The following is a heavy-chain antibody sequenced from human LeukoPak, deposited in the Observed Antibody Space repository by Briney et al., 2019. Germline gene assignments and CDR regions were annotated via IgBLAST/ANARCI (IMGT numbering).Heavy chain of an antibody. CDR3: AREHYCTNGVCWAFDP. V-gene: IGHV4-39*07. J-gene: IGHJ5*02. CDR2: IYYTGST. D-gene: IGHD2-8*01. Sequence: PSETLSLTCTVSGGSISSSDYYWGWIRQPPGKGLEWIGNIYYTGSTSYNSSLKSRVTISVDTSKNQFSLQLSSVTAADTAVYYCAREHYCTNGVCWAFDPWGQGTLVTVSS. CDR1: GGSISSSDYY.